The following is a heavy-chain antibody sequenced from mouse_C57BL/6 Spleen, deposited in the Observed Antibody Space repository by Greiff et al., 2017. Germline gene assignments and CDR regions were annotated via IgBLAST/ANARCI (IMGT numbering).Heavy chain of an antibody. V-gene: IGHV1-55*01. J-gene: IGHJ4*01. CDR3: ARCGVYYDYAELDSYAMDY. CDR2: IYPGSGST. CDR1: GYTFTSYW. D-gene: IGHD2-4*01. Sequence: QVQLQQPGAELVKPGASVKMSCKASGYTFTSYWITWVKQRPGQGLEWIGDIYPGSGSTNYNEKFKSKATLTVDTSSSTAYLQLSSLTSEDSAVYFCARCGVYYDYAELDSYAMDYWGQGTSVTVSS.